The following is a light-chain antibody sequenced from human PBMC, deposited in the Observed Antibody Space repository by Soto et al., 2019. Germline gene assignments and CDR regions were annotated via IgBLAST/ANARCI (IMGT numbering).Light chain of an antibody. Sequence: QAVVTQEPSLTVSPGGTVTLTCASSTGAVTSGYYPNWFQQKPGQAPRPLIYSTSNKHSWTPARFSGSLLGGKAVLTLSGVQPEDEAEYYCLLYYGGAYVFGTGTKLTVL. CDR3: LLYYGGAYV. J-gene: IGLJ1*01. V-gene: IGLV7-43*01. CDR1: TGAVTSGYY. CDR2: STS.